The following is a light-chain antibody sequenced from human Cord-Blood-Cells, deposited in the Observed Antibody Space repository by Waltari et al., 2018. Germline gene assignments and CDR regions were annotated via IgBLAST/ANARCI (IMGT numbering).Light chain of an antibody. CDR3: AAWDDSLNGPV. V-gene: IGLV1-44*01. J-gene: IGLJ2*01. CDR1: SSNIGSNT. Sequence: QSVLTQPPSASGTPGQRVTISCSGSSSNIGSNTVNWYQQLPGTAPKLLIYGNNQRPSGVPDRFSGSKSGTSASLASSGLQSEDEADYYCAAWDDSLNGPVFGGGTKLTVL. CDR2: GNN.